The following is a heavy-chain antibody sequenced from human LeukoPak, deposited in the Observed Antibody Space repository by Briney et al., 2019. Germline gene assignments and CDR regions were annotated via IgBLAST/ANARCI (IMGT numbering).Heavy chain of an antibody. CDR3: ARSPTVAGTSLDAFDI. J-gene: IGHJ3*02. V-gene: IGHV1-69*04. Sequence: ASVKVSRKASGGTFSSYAISWVRQAPGQGLEWMGRIIPILGIANYAQKFQGRVTITADKSTSTAYMELSSLRSEDTAVYYCARSPTVAGTSLDAFDIWGQGTMVTVSS. D-gene: IGHD6-19*01. CDR1: GGTFSSYA. CDR2: IIPILGIA.